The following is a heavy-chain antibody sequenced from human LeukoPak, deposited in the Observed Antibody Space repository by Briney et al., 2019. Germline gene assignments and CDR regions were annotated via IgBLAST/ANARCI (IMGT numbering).Heavy chain of an antibody. CDR1: GFTFSSFS. D-gene: IGHD3-10*01. Sequence: GGSLRLSYAASGFTFSSFSMHWVRQAPGKGLESVSAISSNGGSTYYANSVKGRFTISRDNSKNTLYLQMGSLRAEDMAVYYCAREYYGGYVDYWGQGTLVTVSS. J-gene: IGHJ4*02. CDR3: AREYYGGYVDY. CDR2: ISSNGGST. V-gene: IGHV3-64*01.